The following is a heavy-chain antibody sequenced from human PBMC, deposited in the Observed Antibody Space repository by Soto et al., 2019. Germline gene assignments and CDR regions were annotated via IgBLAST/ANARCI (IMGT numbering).Heavy chain of an antibody. V-gene: IGHV3-23*01. CDR2: ISGSGGST. CDR1: GFTFSSYA. Sequence: GGSLRLSCAASGFTFSSYAMSWVRQAPGKGLEWVSAISGSGGSTYYADSVKGRFTISRDNSKNTLYLQMNSLRAEDTAVYYCAKDTSDYDILTGYLNPFDYWGQGTLVTVSS. J-gene: IGHJ4*02. D-gene: IGHD3-9*01. CDR3: AKDTSDYDILTGYLNPFDY.